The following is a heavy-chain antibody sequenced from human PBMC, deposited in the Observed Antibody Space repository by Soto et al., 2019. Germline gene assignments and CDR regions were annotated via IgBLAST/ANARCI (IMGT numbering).Heavy chain of an antibody. CDR1: GFTFNSFP. D-gene: IGHD5-12*01. Sequence: QVQLVESGGGVVQPGRSLRLSCAASGFTFNSFPMHGVRQAPGKGLAWVAVISYDGSNKYYADSVKGRFTISRDNSKNTLYLQMNSLRDDDTAIYYCARGLTGYSRHGMDVWGQGTTVTVSS. CDR2: ISYDGSNK. V-gene: IGHV3-30-3*01. J-gene: IGHJ6*02. CDR3: ARGLTGYSRHGMDV.